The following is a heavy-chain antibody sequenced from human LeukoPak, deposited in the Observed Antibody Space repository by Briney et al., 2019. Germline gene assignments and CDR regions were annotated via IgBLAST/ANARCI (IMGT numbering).Heavy chain of an antibody. CDR3: ARVRGYESIATFDY. CDR2: ISAYNGNT. CDR1: GYTFTSYG. J-gene: IGHJ4*02. Sequence: GASVKVSCKASGYTFTSYGISWVRQAPGQGLEWMGWISAYNGNTNYAQKLQGRVTMTTDTSTSTAYMELRSLRSNDTAVYYCARVRGYESIATFDYWRQGALVAVSS. D-gene: IGHD5-12*01. V-gene: IGHV1-18*01.